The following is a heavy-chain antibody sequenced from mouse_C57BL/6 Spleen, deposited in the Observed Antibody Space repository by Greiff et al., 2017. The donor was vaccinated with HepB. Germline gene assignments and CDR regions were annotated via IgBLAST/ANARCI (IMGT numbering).Heavy chain of an antibody. CDR3: ARGTGTSDY. J-gene: IGHJ2*01. CDR2: ISDGGSYT. CDR1: GFTFSSYA. Sequence: VQLKESGGGLVKPGGSLKLSCAASGFTFSSYAMSWVRQTPEKRLEWVATISDGGSYTYYPDNVKGRFTISRDNAKNNLYLQMSHLKSEDTAMYYCARGTGTSDYWGQGTTLTVSS. V-gene: IGHV5-4*01. D-gene: IGHD4-1*01.